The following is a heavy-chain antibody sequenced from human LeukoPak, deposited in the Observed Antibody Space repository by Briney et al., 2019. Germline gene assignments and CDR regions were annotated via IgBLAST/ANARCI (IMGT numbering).Heavy chain of an antibody. V-gene: IGHV1-8*01. D-gene: IGHD1-26*01. CDR3: TRGSLSGSSRDY. Sequence: ASVRVSCKASGYTFTAYDINWVRQATGQGLEWMGWMNPDTGDTGYAQRFQGRVIMTRNTSIDTAYMELSGLSSEDTVVYYCTRGSLSGSSRDYWGQGALVTVSS. J-gene: IGHJ4*02. CDR1: GYTFTAYD. CDR2: MNPDTGDT.